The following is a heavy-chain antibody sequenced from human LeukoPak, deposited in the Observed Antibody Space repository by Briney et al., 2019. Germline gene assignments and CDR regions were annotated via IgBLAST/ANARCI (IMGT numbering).Heavy chain of an antibody. Sequence: GGSLRLSCAASGFSFSSYAMSWVRQAPGKGLEWVSGISGSGGSTYYADSVKGRFTISRDNSKNTLYLQMNSLRAEDTAVYYCANPPGIMGPNTGYYYGMDVWGQGTTVTVSS. CDR1: GFSFSSYA. CDR2: ISGSGGST. V-gene: IGHV3-23*01. D-gene: IGHD1-26*01. J-gene: IGHJ6*02. CDR3: ANPPGIMGPNTGYYYGMDV.